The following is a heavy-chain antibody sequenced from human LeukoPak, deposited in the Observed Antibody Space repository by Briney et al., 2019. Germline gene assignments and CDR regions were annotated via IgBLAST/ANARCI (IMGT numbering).Heavy chain of an antibody. CDR3: ARAYSYGPDY. CDR1: GFTFSDYY. D-gene: IGHD5-18*01. J-gene: IGHJ4*02. Sequence: GRSLRLSCAASGFTFSDYYMSWIRQAPGKGLEWVSYISSSSSYTNYADSVKGRFTISRDNAKNSLYLRMNSLRAEDTAVYYCARAYSYGPDYWGQGTLVTVSS. V-gene: IGHV3-11*03. CDR2: ISSSSSYT.